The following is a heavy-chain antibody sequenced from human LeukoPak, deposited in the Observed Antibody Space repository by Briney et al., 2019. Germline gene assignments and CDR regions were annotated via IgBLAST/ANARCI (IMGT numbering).Heavy chain of an antibody. V-gene: IGHV3-9*03. CDR1: GFTFDDYA. J-gene: IGHJ4*02. Sequence: GGSLRLSCAASGFTFDDYAMHWVRQAPGKGLEWVSGISWNSGSIGYADSVKGRFTISRDNAKNSLYLQMNSLRAEDMALYYCAKSRSYYGSFDYWGQGTLVTVSS. D-gene: IGHD1-26*01. CDR3: AKSRSYYGSFDY. CDR2: ISWNSGSI.